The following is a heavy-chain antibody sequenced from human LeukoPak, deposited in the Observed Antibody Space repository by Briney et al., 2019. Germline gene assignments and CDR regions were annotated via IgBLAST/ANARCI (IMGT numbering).Heavy chain of an antibody. J-gene: IGHJ6*02. CDR3: AKGWGYCSGGTCYSYYYYGMDV. CDR2: ISVSGGNT. V-gene: IGHV3-23*01. D-gene: IGHD2-15*01. Sequence: GGSLRLSCAASGFTFNSYAMSWVRQAPGEGLEWVSGISVSGGNTHYADSVKGRFTISRDNSKNTLYLQMNSQRAEDTAVYHCAKGWGYCSGGTCYSYYYYGMDVWGQGTTVTVSS. CDR1: GFTFNSYA.